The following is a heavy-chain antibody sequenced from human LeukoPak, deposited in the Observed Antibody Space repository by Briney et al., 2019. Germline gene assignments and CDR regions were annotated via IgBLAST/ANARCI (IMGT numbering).Heavy chain of an antibody. J-gene: IGHJ4*02. CDR3: AGDLYFDH. CDR2: IKSDGSIT. V-gene: IGHV3-74*01. CDR1: GFTFSSYW. Sequence: GGSLRLSCAASGFTFSSYWMHWVRQAPGKGLVWVSRIKSDGSITTYADSVKGRFTISRDNAKDTLYMQMDSLRAEDTAVYYCAGDLYFDHWGQGTLVSVSS.